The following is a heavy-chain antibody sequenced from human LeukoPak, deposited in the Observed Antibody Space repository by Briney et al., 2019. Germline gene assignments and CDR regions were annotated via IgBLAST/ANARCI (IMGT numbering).Heavy chain of an antibody. V-gene: IGHV3-15*07. J-gene: IGHJ4*02. CDR1: GFTFSNAY. D-gene: IGHD2-21*01. CDR3: ITPLPYSAQ. Sequence: GGSLRLSCAASGFTFSNAYMSWVRQAPGKGLEWVGRIKPKTDGETTEYAAPVKGRFSISRDDSKNMLYLQMNSLKTEDTAVYYCITPLPYSAQGGQGTLVTVSS. CDR2: IKPKTDGETT.